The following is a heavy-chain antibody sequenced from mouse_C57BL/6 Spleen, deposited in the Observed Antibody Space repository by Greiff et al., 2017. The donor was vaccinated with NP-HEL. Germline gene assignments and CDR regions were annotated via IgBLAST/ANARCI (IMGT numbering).Heavy chain of an antibody. Sequence: QVQLQQPGAELVKPGASVKLSCKASGYTFTSYWMHWVKQRPGQGLEWIGMIHPNSGSTNYNEKFKSKATLTVDKSSSTAYRQLSSLTSEDSAVYYCASHDGYYEAMDYWGQGTSVTVSS. CDR3: ASHDGYYEAMDY. J-gene: IGHJ4*01. CDR1: GYTFTSYW. CDR2: IHPNSGST. V-gene: IGHV1-64*01. D-gene: IGHD2-3*01.